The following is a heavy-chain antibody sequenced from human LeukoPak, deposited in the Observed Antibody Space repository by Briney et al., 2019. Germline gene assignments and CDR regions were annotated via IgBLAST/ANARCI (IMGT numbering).Heavy chain of an antibody. CDR1: GFTFSSYW. D-gene: IGHD3-16*01. J-gene: IGHJ5*02. CDR3: ARVWGNNWFDP. CDR2: IKQDGSEK. V-gene: IGHV3-7*01. Sequence: GGSLRLSCAASGFTFSSYWMSWVRQAPGKGLEWVANIKQDGSEKYYVDSVKGRFTISRDNAKNSLYLQLNSLRAEDTAVYYCARVWGNNWFDPWGQGTLVTVSS.